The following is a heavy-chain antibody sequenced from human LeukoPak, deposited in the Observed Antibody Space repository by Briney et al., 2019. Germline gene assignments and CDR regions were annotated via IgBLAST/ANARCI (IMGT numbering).Heavy chain of an antibody. CDR1: GFTFSSYA. V-gene: IGHV3-30-3*01. D-gene: IGHD4-11*01. CDR2: ISYDGSNK. Sequence: GGSLRLSCAASGFTFSSYAMRWVRQAPGKGLEWVAVISYDGSNKYYADSVKGRFTISRDNSKNTLYLQMNSLRAEDTAVYYCARDYSETSYYYYGMDVWGQGTTVTVSS. CDR3: ARDYSETSYYYYGMDV. J-gene: IGHJ6*02.